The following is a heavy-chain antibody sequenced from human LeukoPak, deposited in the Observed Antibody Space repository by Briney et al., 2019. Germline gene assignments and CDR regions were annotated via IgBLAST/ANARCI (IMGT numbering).Heavy chain of an antibody. CDR2: IKQDGSEK. Sequence: PGGSLRLSCAASGFSFSSYWMNWVRQAPGKGLEWVANIKQDGSEKYYVDSVKGRFTISRDNAKNSLYLQMNSLRAEDTAVYYCARGDYCSGGSCYSVSYQFDCWGQGTLVTVSS. J-gene: IGHJ4*02. V-gene: IGHV3-7*01. CDR1: GFSFSSYW. CDR3: ARGDYCSGGSCYSVSYQFDC. D-gene: IGHD2-15*01.